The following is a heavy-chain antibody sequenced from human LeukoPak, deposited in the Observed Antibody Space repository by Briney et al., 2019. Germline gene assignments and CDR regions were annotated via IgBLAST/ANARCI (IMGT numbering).Heavy chain of an antibody. CDR1: GFTFSSYE. CDR3: ARAAYSSTWYSRYFDL. D-gene: IGHD6-13*01. J-gene: IGHJ2*01. Sequence: GGSLRLSCATSGFTFSSYEMNWVRQAPGKGLEWVSYISSSGSTIYYADSVKGRFTISRDNAKNSLYLQMNSLRAEDTAVYYCARAAYSSTWYSRYFDLWGRGTLVTVSS. V-gene: IGHV3-48*03. CDR2: ISSSGSTI.